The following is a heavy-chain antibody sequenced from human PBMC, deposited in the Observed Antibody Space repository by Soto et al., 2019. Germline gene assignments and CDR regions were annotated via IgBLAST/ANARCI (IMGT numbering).Heavy chain of an antibody. CDR1: GDSVSSNSAV. CDR2: IYYRAQWLY. V-gene: IGHV6-1*01. Sequence: SQTLSLTCVISGDSVSSNSAVWNWIRQSPSRGLEGLGRIYYRAQWLYEYAVSVKSRVTISPDTSRKQVCLQLTSVAPEDTAVYYGVRGSCSAGGSELRPGFDYWGRGHVVSV. J-gene: IGHJ4*02. D-gene: IGHD2-15*01. CDR3: VRGSCSAGGSELRPGFDY.